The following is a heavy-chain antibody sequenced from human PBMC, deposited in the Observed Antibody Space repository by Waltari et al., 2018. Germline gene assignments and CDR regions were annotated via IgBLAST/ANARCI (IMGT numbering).Heavy chain of an antibody. CDR3: ARVATKTYSSPVPGRPYYYGMDV. D-gene: IGHD3-22*01. J-gene: IGHJ6*02. V-gene: IGHV3-74*01. CDR1: GFTFSRYW. CDR2: ISSDGSSV. Sequence: EEQLVESGGGLAHPGESLRLSCAASGFTFSRYWMDWFRQAQGKGLVWVSRISSDGSSVTYADSVKGRFTISRDNAKNTLYVQMNRLRAEDTAVYYCARVATKTYSSPVPGRPYYYGMDVWGQGTTVTVSS.